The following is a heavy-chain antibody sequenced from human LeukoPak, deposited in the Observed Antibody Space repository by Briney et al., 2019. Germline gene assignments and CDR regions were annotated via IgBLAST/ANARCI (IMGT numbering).Heavy chain of an antibody. V-gene: IGHV4-39*01. CDR2: IYYSGST. CDR1: GGSISSSSYY. D-gene: IGHD5-18*01. CDR3: ARRGYSFSYYYYGMDV. Sequence: PSETLSLTCTVSGGSISSSSYYWGWIRQPPGKGLEWIGSIYYSGSTYYNPSLKSRVTISADTSKNQFSLKLSSVTAADTAVYYCARRGYSFSYYYYGMDVWGQGTTVTVSS. J-gene: IGHJ6*02.